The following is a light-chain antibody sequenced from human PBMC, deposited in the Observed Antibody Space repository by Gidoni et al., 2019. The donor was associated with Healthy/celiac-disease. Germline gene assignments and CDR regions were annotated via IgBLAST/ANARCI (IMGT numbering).Light chain of an antibody. CDR3: QQYYSALT. J-gene: IGKJ4*01. Sequence: DIVMTQSPDSLAVSLGERATINCKSSQSVLYSSNNKNYLAWYQQKPGQPPKLLMYWASTRESGVPDRFSGSGSGTDFTLTISSLQAEDVAVYYCQQYYSALTFGGGTKVEI. CDR2: WAS. CDR1: QSVLYSSNNKNY. V-gene: IGKV4-1*01.